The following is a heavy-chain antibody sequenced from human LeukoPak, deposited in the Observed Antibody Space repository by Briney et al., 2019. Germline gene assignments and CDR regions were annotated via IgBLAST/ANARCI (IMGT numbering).Heavy chain of an antibody. CDR3: APEEMATLYFDY. V-gene: IGHV4-39*01. Sequence: KPSETLSLTCTVSGGSISSSSYYWGWIRQPPGKGLEWIGSIYYSGSTYYNPSLKSRVTISVDTSKNQFSLKLSSVTAADTAVYYCAPEEMATLYFDYWGQGTLVTVSS. D-gene: IGHD5-24*01. CDR2: IYYSGST. J-gene: IGHJ4*02. CDR1: GGSISSSSYY.